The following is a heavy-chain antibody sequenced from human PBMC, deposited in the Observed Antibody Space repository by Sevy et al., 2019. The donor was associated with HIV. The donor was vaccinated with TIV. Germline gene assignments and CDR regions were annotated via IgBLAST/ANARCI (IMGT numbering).Heavy chain of an antibody. J-gene: IGHJ6*02. V-gene: IGHV3-23*01. CDR1: EFTFSSYA. CDR3: AKGFCSGGSCPRDYYYYGMDV. CDR2: ISGSGRYT. Sequence: GGSLRLSCAASEFTFSSYAMSWVRQAPGKGLEWDSSISGSGRYTYYADSVEGRFTISRDNSKNTLYVQMNSLRPEDTAVYYCAKGFCSGGSCPRDYYYYGMDVWGQGTTVTVSS. D-gene: IGHD2-15*01.